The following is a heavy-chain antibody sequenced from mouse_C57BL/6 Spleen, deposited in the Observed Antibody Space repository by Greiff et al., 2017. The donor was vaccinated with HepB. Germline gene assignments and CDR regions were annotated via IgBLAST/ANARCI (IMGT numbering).Heavy chain of an antibody. J-gene: IGHJ2*01. V-gene: IGHV1-66*01. D-gene: IGHD3-3*01. CDR1: GYSFTSYY. CDR3: ARWGTGGYFAY. Sequence: VQLQQSGPELVKPGASVKISCKASGYSFTSYYIHWVKQRPGQGLEWIGWIYPGSGNTKYNEKFKGKATLTADTSSSTAYMQLSSLTSEDSAVYYCARWGTGGYFAYWGQGTTLTVSS. CDR2: IYPGSGNT.